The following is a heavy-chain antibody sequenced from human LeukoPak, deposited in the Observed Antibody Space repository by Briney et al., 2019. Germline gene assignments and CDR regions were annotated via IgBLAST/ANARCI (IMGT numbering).Heavy chain of an antibody. J-gene: IGHJ3*02. CDR1: GFTFSSYD. D-gene: IGHD6-19*01. CDR2: IRPSGDNT. Sequence: GGSLRLSCAASGFTFSSYDMTWVRQAPGRGLEWVSSIRPSGDNTYYGDSVKGRFTISRDNSKNSLYLQMNSLRAEDTALYYCARGYSSATRGSGGGFDIWGQGTKVTVSS. CDR3: ARGYSSATRGSGGGFDI. V-gene: IGHV3-23*01.